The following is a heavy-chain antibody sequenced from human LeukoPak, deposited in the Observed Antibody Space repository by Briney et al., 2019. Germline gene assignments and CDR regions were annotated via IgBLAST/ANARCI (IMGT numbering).Heavy chain of an antibody. J-gene: IGHJ3*02. CDR1: GFNFRDYA. CDR2: IWYGGDIT. D-gene: IGHD3-10*02. V-gene: IGHV3-30-3*01. Sequence: PGGSLRLSCAPSGFNFRDYAMHWVRQAPGKGLEWVAVIWYGGDITDYSDSLKGRFTVSRDDSKNSLYLQMDSLTVEDTALYSCVRAFWYVPTCQGWDPFDIWGQGTMVTVSS. CDR3: VRAFWYVPTCQGWDPFDI.